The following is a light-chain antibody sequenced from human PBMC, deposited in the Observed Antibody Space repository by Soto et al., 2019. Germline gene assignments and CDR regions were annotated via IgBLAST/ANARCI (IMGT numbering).Light chain of an antibody. V-gene: IGLV2-23*02. CDR2: EVN. J-gene: IGLJ3*02. CDR3: CSYAGDSTFV. Sequence: QSALTQPASVSGYPGQSSTISCTGTSSDVGYYNLVSWYQQHPGKAPKVIIYEVNKRPSGVSYRFSGSQSGNSASLTISGLQAEDEADYHCCSYAGDSTFVFGGGTKLTVL. CDR1: SSDVGYYNL.